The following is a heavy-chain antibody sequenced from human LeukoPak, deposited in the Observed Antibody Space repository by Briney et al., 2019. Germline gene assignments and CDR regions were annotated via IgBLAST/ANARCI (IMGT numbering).Heavy chain of an antibody. CDR2: IYHSGST. D-gene: IGHD3-3*01. CDR3: ARGRWRRHSYYYYMDV. CDR1: GYSISSGYY. V-gene: IGHV4-38-2*02. Sequence: SETLPLTCTVSGYSISSGYYWGWIRQPPGKGLEWIGSIYHSGSTYYNPSLKSRVTISVDTSKNQFSLKLSSVTAADTAVYYCARGRWRRHSYYYYMDVWGKGTTVTVSS. J-gene: IGHJ6*03.